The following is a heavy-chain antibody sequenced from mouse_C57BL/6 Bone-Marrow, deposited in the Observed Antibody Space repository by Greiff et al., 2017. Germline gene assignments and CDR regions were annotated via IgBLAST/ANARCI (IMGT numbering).Heavy chain of an antibody. D-gene: IGHD1-1*01. V-gene: IGHV3-8*01. J-gene: IGHJ1*03. CDR2: ISYSGST. CDR3: AKCDNGSSDWYFDV. Sequence: VQLQQSGPGLAKPSQTLSLSCSVTGYSITSDYWNWIRQFPGNKLEYIGYISYSGSTYYNPSLKSRISITRDTSTNQYSLQLNSVTTEDTATYYCAKCDNGSSDWYFDVWGTGTTVTVSS. CDR1: GYSITSDY.